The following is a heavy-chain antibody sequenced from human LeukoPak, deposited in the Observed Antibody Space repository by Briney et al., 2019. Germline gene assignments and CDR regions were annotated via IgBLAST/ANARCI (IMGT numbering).Heavy chain of an antibody. CDR1: GFTFSSYE. Sequence: GGSLRLSCAASGFTFSSYEMNWVRQAPGKGLEWVANIKQDGSEKYYVDSVKGRFTISRDNAKNSLYLQMNSLRAEDTAVYYCARDSAARPKYYFDYWGQGTLVTVSS. D-gene: IGHD6-6*01. CDR3: ARDSAARPKYYFDY. J-gene: IGHJ4*02. V-gene: IGHV3-7*01. CDR2: IKQDGSEK.